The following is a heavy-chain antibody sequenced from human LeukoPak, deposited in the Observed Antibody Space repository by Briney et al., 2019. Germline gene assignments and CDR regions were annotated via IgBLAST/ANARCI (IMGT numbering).Heavy chain of an antibody. CDR1: GYTLTSNY. CDR3: AREQGSTMVRGPVDY. V-gene: IGHV1-46*01. D-gene: IGHD3-10*01. Sequence: ASVKVSCTASGYTLTSNYMHWVRQAPGQGLEWMGIINPSGGSTSYAQKFQGRISMTRDTSTNTVYMELSSLRSEDTAVYFCAREQGSTMVRGPVDYWGQGTLATVSS. CDR2: INPSGGST. J-gene: IGHJ4*02.